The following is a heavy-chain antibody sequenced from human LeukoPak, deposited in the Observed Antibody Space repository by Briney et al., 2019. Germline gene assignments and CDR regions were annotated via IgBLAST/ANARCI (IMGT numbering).Heavy chain of an antibody. V-gene: IGHV1-69*04. CDR3: ARSYYDSSGYLVIDY. D-gene: IGHD3-22*01. CDR1: GGTFSSYA. CDR2: IIPILGIA. J-gene: IGHJ4*02. Sequence: SVKVSCKASGGTFSSYAISWVRQTPGQGLEWMGRIIPILGIANYTQKFQGRVTITADKSTSTAYMELSSLRSEDTAVYYCARSYYDSSGYLVIDYWGQGTLVTVPS.